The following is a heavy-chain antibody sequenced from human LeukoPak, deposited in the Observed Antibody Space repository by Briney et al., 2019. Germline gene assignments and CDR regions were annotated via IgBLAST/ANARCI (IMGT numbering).Heavy chain of an antibody. CDR2: INPNSGGT. V-gene: IGHV1-2*02. CDR3: ARDCSSTSCYRSFDI. CDR1: GYTFTSYD. Sequence: ASVKVSCKASGYTFTSYDINWVRQATGQGLEWMGWINPNSGGTNYAQKFQGRVTMTRDTSISTAYMELSRLRSDDTAVYYCARDCSSTSCYRSFDIWGQGTMVTVSS. D-gene: IGHD2-2*02. J-gene: IGHJ3*02.